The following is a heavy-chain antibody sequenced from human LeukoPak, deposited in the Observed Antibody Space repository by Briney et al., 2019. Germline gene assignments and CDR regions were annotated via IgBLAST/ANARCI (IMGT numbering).Heavy chain of an antibody. CDR2: IKQDGSEK. CDR3: AKSLWPEDY. Sequence: PGGSLRLSCAASGFTFSSYWMSWVRQAPGKGLEWVANIKQDGSEKNYVDSVKGRFTISRDNAKTSLYLQMNSLRAEDTAVYYCAKSLWPEDYWGQGILVTVSS. D-gene: IGHD5-18*01. CDR1: GFTFSSYW. J-gene: IGHJ4*02. V-gene: IGHV3-7*01.